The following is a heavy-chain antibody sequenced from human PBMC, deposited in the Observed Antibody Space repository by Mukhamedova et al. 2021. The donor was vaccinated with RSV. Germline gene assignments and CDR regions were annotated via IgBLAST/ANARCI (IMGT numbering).Heavy chain of an antibody. V-gene: IGHV3-11*01. Sequence: MSWIRQAPGKGLEWVSYISSSGSTIYYADSVKDRFTISRDNAKNSLYLQMNSLRAEDTAVYYCARAVTPYSAYYGMDVWGQGTTV. CDR3: ARAVTPYSAYYGMDV. CDR2: ISSSGSTI. J-gene: IGHJ6*02. D-gene: IGHD2-15*01.